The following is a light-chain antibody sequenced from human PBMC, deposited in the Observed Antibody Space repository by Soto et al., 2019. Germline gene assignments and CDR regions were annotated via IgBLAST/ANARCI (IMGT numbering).Light chain of an antibody. CDR1: QSVSNNY. J-gene: IGKJ1*01. CDR2: GAS. Sequence: IELTPSLGSLSPYPGESATLSCRASQSVSNNYLAWYQQKPGQAPRLLIYGASNRATGIPDRFSGSGSGTDFTLTSSRLEPEDFAVYYCQQYGSSGTFGQGTKVDIK. V-gene: IGKV3-20*01. CDR3: QQYGSSGT.